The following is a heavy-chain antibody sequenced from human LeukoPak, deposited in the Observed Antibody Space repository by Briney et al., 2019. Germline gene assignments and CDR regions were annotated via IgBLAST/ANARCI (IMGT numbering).Heavy chain of an antibody. CDR2: IRYDGSNK. CDR1: GFTLSSYG. CDR3: AKVRYSSGPDTYYFDY. V-gene: IGHV3-30*02. J-gene: IGHJ4*02. Sequence: GGSLRLSCAASGFTLSSYGIHWVRQAPGKGLEWVAFIRYDGSNKYYADSVKGRFTISRGNSKNTLYLQMNSLRAEDTAVYYCAKVRYSSGPDTYYFDYWGQGTLVTVSS. D-gene: IGHD6-19*01.